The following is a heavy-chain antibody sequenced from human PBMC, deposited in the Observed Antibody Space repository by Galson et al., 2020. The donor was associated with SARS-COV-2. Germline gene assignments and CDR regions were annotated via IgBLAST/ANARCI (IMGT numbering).Heavy chain of an antibody. CDR1: GGSISSGDYY. Sequence: ETSETLSLTCTVSGGSISSGDYYWSWIRQPPGKGLEWIGYIYYSGSTYYNPSLKSRVTISVDTSKNQFSLKLSSVTAADTAVYYCARALPSGMVDVWGQGTTVTVSS. V-gene: IGHV4-30-4*01. CDR3: ARALPSGMVDV. D-gene: IGHD3-10*01. J-gene: IGHJ6*02. CDR2: IYYSGST.